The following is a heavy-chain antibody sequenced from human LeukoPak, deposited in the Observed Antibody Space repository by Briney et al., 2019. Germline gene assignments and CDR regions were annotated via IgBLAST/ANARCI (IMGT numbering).Heavy chain of an antibody. J-gene: IGHJ4*02. Sequence: GASVKVSCKASGYTFTSYYMHWMRQAPGQGLEWMGWISAYNGNTNYAQKLQGRVTMTTDTSTSTAYMELRSLRSDDTAVYYCARYDFWSAYYPFDYWGQGTLVTVSS. V-gene: IGHV1-18*04. CDR2: ISAYNGNT. CDR3: ARYDFWSAYYPFDY. D-gene: IGHD3-3*01. CDR1: GYTFTSYY.